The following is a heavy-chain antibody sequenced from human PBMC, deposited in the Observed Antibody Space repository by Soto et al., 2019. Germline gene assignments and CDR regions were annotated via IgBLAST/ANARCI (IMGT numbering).Heavy chain of an antibody. CDR3: ARGLPLVAAGTTGDY. D-gene: IGHD6-13*01. CDR2: IYPGDSDT. Sequence: GESLKISCKGSGYSFTSYWIGWVRQMPGKGLEWMGIIYPGDSDTRYSPSFQGQVTISADKSISTAYLQWSSLKASDTAMYYCARGLPLVAAGTTGDYWAQGNLVTVSS. CDR1: GYSFTSYW. V-gene: IGHV5-51*01. J-gene: IGHJ4*02.